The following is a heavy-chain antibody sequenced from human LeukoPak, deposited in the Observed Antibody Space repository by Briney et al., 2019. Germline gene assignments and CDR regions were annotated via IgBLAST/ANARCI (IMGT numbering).Heavy chain of an antibody. V-gene: IGHV4-4*07. CDR1: GASISSYY. J-gene: IGHJ5*02. D-gene: IGHD6-13*01. CDR2: IYTTGST. CDR3: ARTHSSRYNWFDP. Sequence: SETLSLTRTVAGASISSYYWSWIRQPAGKGLEWIGRIYTTGSTNYNPSLKSRVTMSVDTSKNQFSLTLSSVTAADTAVYYCARTHSSRYNWFDPWGQGTLVTVSS.